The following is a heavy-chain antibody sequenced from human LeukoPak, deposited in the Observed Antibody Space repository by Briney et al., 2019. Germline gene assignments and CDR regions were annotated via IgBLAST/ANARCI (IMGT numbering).Heavy chain of an antibody. V-gene: IGHV4-4*09. D-gene: IGHD3-9*01. CDR2: IYTSGST. J-gene: IGHJ6*03. CDR1: GGSISSYY. CDR3: ARDGAILTGYYYYYYYMDV. Sequence: SETLTLTCTVSGGSISSYYWSWIRQPPGKGLEWIGYIYTSGSTNYIPPLKSRVTMSVDTSKNQFSLKLSSVTAADTAVYYCARDGAILTGYYYYYYYMDVWGKGTTVTVSS.